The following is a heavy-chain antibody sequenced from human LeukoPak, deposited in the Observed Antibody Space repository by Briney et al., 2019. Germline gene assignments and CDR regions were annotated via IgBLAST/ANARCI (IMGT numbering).Heavy chain of an antibody. J-gene: IGHJ1*01. V-gene: IGHV3-23*01. Sequence: GGSLRLSCAASGFTFSSYAMSWVRQAPGKGLEWVSAISGSGGSTYYADSVKGRFTISRDNSKNTLYLQMNSLRAEDMALYYCAKDISRRYGSGSYLQYFQHWGQGTLVTVSS. CDR3: AKDISRRYGSGSYLQYFQH. CDR2: ISGSGGST. D-gene: IGHD3-10*01. CDR1: GFTFSSYA.